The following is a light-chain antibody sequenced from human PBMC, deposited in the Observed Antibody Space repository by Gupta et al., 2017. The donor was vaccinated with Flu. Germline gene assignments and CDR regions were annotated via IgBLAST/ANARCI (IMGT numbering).Light chain of an antibody. Sequence: DIVMTQSPDSLAVSLGERATISCKSSQSVLYSSNNKNYLAWYQQKPGQPPKLLIYWASTRESGVPDRFSGSGYGTDFTLTISSRQAEDLAVYYCQQDYNSPPSTFGQGTKLEIK. V-gene: IGKV4-1*01. J-gene: IGKJ2*02. CDR3: QQDYNSPPST. CDR1: QSVLYSSNNKNY. CDR2: WAS.